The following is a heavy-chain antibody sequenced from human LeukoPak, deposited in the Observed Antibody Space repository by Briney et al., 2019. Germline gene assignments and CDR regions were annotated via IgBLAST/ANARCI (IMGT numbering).Heavy chain of an antibody. D-gene: IGHD3-22*01. CDR2: IYGGGST. CDR1: GFSLTTYE. V-gene: IGHV3-53*01. CDR3: GGLKSSGYLIEY. Sequence: GGSLRLSCAASGFSLTTYEMNWVRQAPGKGLEWVSVIYGGGSTYYAGSAKGGFIISKDNSRNTLYLQMNSLIIDDTAVYYCGGLKSSGYLIEYWGQGTLVTVSS. J-gene: IGHJ4*02.